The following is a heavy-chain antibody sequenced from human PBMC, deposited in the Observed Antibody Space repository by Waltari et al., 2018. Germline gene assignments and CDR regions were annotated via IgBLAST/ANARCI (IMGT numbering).Heavy chain of an antibody. V-gene: IGHV1-69*13. J-gene: IGHJ6*02. Sequence: QVQLVQSGAEVKKPGSSVKVSCKASGGTFSSYAISWVRQAPGQGLEWMGGIIPIFGTANYAQKFQGRVTITADESTSTAYMELSSLRSEDTAVYYCARYYGDWGGGYYYYYGMDVWGQGTTVTVSS. D-gene: IGHD4-17*01. CDR3: ARYYGDWGGGYYYYYGMDV. CDR2: IIPIFGTA. CDR1: GGTFSSYA.